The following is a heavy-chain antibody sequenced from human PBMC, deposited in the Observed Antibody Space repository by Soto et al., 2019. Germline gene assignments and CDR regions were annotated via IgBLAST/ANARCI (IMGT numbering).Heavy chain of an antibody. J-gene: IGHJ6*02. V-gene: IGHV4-39*07. CDR1: GGSISSGPYS. CDR3: ARRIRNYFAMDV. CDR2: FYYSGST. Sequence: PSETLSLTCTVSGGSISSGPYSWGWIRQPPGKGLEGIGTFYYSGSTYYNPSLESRVTISVDTSNNQFSLRLSSVTAADPAVYYCARRIRNYFAMDVWGQGTTVTVSS. D-gene: IGHD1-7*01.